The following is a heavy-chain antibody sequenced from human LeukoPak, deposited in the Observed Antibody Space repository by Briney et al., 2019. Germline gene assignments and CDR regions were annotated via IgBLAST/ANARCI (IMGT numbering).Heavy chain of an antibody. V-gene: IGHV3-23*01. Sequence: GESLRLSCAASGFTFSSYGMSWVRQAPGKGLEWVSGISTSSGNLSYADSVKGRFTISRDNPRNSLYMQMNSLRAEDTALYHCAIMQRYWDCSGYWVQWGQGTMVTVSS. CDR2: ISTSSGNL. CDR1: GFTFSSYG. J-gene: IGHJ4*02. D-gene: IGHD3-22*01. CDR3: AIMQRYWDCSGYWVQ.